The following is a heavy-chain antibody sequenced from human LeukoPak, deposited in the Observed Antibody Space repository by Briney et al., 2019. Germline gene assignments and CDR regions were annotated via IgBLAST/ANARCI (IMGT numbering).Heavy chain of an antibody. CDR2: ISYDGSNK. CDR3: AKEQGRFWSGYYTYEAFDI. Sequence: GGSLRLSCAASGFTFSSYGIQWVRQAPGKGLEWVAVISYDGSNKYYADSVKGRFTISRDNSKNTLYLRMNSLRAEDTAVYYCAKEQGRFWSGYYTYEAFDIWGQGTMVTVSS. J-gene: IGHJ3*02. D-gene: IGHD3-3*01. V-gene: IGHV3-30*18. CDR1: GFTFSSYG.